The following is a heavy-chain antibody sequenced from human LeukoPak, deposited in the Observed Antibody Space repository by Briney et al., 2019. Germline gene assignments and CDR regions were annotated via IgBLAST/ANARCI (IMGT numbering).Heavy chain of an antibody. CDR2: IWYDGSNK. CDR3: ARDRGSWRYFDY. CDR1: GFTFSSYG. V-gene: IGHV3-33*01. D-gene: IGHD1-26*01. Sequence: GGSLRLSCAASGFTFSSYGMHWVRQAPGKGLEWVAVIWYDGSNKYYADSVKGRFTISRDSSKNTLYLQMNSLRAEDTAVYYCARDRGSWRYFDYWGQGTLVTVSS. J-gene: IGHJ4*02.